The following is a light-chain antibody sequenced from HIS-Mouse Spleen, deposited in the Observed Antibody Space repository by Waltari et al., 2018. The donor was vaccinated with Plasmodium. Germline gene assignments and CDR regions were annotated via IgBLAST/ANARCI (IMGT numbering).Light chain of an antibody. CDR3: CSYAGSSTYV. Sequence: QSALTQPASVSGSPGQSITISCTGTSSDVGSYNLVSWYQQHPGKAPKLLIYEGSKRPSGVSKRFPGAKPGNTASLTISGLQAEDEADYYCCSYAGSSTYVFGTGTKVTVL. J-gene: IGLJ1*01. CDR1: SSDVGSYNL. V-gene: IGLV2-23*01. CDR2: EGS.